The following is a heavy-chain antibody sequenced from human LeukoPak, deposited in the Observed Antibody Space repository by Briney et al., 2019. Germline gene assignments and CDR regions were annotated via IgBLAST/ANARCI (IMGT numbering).Heavy chain of an antibody. CDR3: AKSPSRGWSPFDY. D-gene: IGHD6-19*01. J-gene: IGHJ4*02. V-gene: IGHV3-23*01. Sequence: PGGSLRLSCAASGFFFSSYVISWVRQAPGKGLEWVSAISGSGGSTYYADSVKGRFTISRDNSKNTLYLQMSSLRAEDTAVYYCAKSPSRGWSPFDYWGQGTLVTVSS. CDR2: ISGSGGST. CDR1: GFFFSSYV.